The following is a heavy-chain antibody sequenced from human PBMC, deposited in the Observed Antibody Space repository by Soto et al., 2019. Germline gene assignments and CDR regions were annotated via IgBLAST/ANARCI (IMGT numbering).Heavy chain of an antibody. CDR1: GFTFGDYA. J-gene: IGHJ5*02. CDR2: IRSKAYGGTT. D-gene: IGHD3-16*02. V-gene: IGHV3-49*03. Sequence: GGSLRLSCTASGFTFGDYAMSWFRQAPGKGLEWVGFIRSKAYGGTTEYAASVKGRFTISRDDSKSIAYLQMNSLKTEDTAVYYCTRDIDDYICGSYRYTGSWFYPWGQGNLVTVYS. CDR3: TRDIDDYICGSYRYTGSWFYP.